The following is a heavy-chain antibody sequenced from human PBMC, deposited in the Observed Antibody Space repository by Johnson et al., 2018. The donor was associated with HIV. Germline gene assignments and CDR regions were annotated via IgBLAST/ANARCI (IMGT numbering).Heavy chain of an antibody. CDR1: GFTFNTYA. CDR3: ASERPGDGGHDAFDI. V-gene: IGHV3-66*01. D-gene: IGHD4-23*01. Sequence: EVQLVESGGGVVQPGRSLRLSCAASGFTFNTYAMHWVRQAPGKGLQWVAVIYSGGSTYYADSVKGRFTISRDNSKNTLYLQMNSLRAEDTAVYHCASERPGDGGHDAFDIGGQGTMVTVSS. J-gene: IGHJ3*02. CDR2: IYSGGST.